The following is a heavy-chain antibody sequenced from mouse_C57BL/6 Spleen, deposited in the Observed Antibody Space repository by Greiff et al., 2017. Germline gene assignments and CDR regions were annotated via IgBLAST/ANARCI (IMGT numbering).Heavy chain of an antibody. CDR2: ISDGGSYT. CDR3: ARVYYGNPFYAMDY. J-gene: IGHJ4*01. Sequence: EVKLQESGGGLVKPGGSLKLSCAASGFTFSSYAMSWVRQTPEKRLEWVATISDGGSYTYYPDNVKGRFTISRDNAKNNLYLQMSHLKSEDTAMYYCARVYYGNPFYAMDYWGQGTSVTVSS. CDR1: GFTFSSYA. V-gene: IGHV5-4*03. D-gene: IGHD2-1*01.